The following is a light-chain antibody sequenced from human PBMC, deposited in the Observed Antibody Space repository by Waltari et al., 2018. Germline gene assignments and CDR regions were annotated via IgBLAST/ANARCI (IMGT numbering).Light chain of an antibody. CDR3: SSPTTSITWV. J-gene: IGLJ3*02. CDR2: DVT. Sequence: QSALTQPPSVSGSPGQSVTISCTATSRDVGNSNRVSWYQQSPGTAPKLMIYDVTNRPSGVPDRFSGSKSGNTASLTISGLQAEDEADYYCSSPTTSITWVFGGGTKLTVL. CDR1: SRDVGNSNR. V-gene: IGLV2-18*02.